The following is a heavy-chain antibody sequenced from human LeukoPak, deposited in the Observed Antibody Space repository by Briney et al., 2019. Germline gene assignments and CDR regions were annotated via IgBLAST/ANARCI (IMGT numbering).Heavy chain of an antibody. V-gene: IGHV3-23*01. CDR3: AKAASGSYLYYFDY. D-gene: IGHD1-26*01. CDR2: ISYSGGST. J-gene: IGHJ4*02. Sequence: PGGSLRLSRAASGLTFSSYAMNWVRQAPGKGLEWVSTISYSGGSTYYVDSVKGRFTISRDNSEDTLYLQLNSLRAEDTAVYYCAKAASGSYLYYFDYWGQGTLVTVSS. CDR1: GLTFSSYA.